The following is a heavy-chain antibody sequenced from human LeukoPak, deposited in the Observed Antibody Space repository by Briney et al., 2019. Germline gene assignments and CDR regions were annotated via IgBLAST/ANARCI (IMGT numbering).Heavy chain of an antibody. D-gene: IGHD2-15*01. CDR2: IYPADSDT. CDR1: GYSFTNCW. Sequence: GESLKISCKGSGYSFTNCWIGWVRQMPETGLEWMGVIYPADSDTTYNPSFQGQVTISVDRSINTAYLQWSSLKASDTAMYYCARRCMSGYCSSGGPMDDYWGQGTLVTVSS. V-gene: IGHV5-51*01. CDR3: ARRCMSGYCSSGGPMDDY. J-gene: IGHJ4*02.